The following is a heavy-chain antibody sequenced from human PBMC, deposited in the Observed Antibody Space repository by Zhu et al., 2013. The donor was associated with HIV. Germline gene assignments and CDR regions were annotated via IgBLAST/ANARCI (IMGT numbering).Heavy chain of an antibody. CDR2: MNPNSGNT. J-gene: IGHJ6*02. CDR3: ARGQVSSGWLYYYYGMDV. D-gene: IGHD6-19*01. V-gene: IGHV1-8*01. CDR1: GYTFTSYD. Sequence: QVQLVQSGAEVKKPGASVKVSCKASGYTFTSYDINWVRQATGQGLEWMGWMNPNSGNTGYAQKFQGRVTMTRNTSISTAYMELSSLRSEDTAVYYCARGQVSSGWLYYYYGMDVWGQGTTVTVSS.